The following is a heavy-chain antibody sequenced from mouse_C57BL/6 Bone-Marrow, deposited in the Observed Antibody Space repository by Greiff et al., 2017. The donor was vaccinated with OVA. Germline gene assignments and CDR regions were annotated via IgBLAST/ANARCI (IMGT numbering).Heavy chain of an antibody. D-gene: IGHD1-1*01. Sequence: QVQLQQSGAELVKPGASVKLSCKASGYTFTSYWMHWVKQRPGRGLEWIGRIDPNSGGTKYNEKFKSKATLTVDKPSSTAYMQLSSLTSEDSAVYYCARYSRSHYYGSSPWFAYWGQGTLVTVSA. CDR3: ARYSRSHYYGSSPWFAY. J-gene: IGHJ3*01. V-gene: IGHV1-72*01. CDR1: GYTFTSYW. CDR2: IDPNSGGT.